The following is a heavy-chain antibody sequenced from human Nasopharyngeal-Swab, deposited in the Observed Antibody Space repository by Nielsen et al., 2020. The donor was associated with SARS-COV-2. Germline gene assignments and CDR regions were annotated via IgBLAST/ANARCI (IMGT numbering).Heavy chain of an antibody. D-gene: IGHD5-24*01. V-gene: IGHV3-7*01. CDR1: GFTFHSYW. CDR3: ARASDPPVQLFLPPDY. CDR2: IDQSGLEE. J-gene: IGHJ4*02. Sequence: GESLKISCVASGFTFHSYWMNWVCQAPGKGLEWVANIDQSGLEEYYVDSVKGRFTISRDNAKNSLFLQMNSLRADDTAVYYCARASDPPVQLFLPPDYWGQGTLVTVSS.